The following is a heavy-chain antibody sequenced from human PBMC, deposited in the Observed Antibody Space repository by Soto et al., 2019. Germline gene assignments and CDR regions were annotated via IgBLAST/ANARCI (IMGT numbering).Heavy chain of an antibody. CDR3: ARDGDDSSGYYYTPMTPGFDY. D-gene: IGHD3-22*01. CDR2: INHSGST. Sequence: SETLSLTCAVYGGSFSGYYWSWIRQPPGKGLEWIGEINHSGSTNYNPSLKSRVTISVDTSKNQFSLKLSSVTAADTAVYYCARDGDDSSGYYYTPMTPGFDYWGQGTLVTVSS. J-gene: IGHJ4*02. CDR1: GGSFSGYY. V-gene: IGHV4-34*01.